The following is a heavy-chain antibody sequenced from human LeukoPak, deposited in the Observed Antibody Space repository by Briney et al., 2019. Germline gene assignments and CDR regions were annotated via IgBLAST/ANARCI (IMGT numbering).Heavy chain of an antibody. Sequence: GGSLRLSCAASGFTFDDYAMHWVRQAPGKGLEWVSAISGSGGSTYYADSVKGRFTISRDNSKNTLYLQMNSLRAEDTAVYYCAKDSPSRASIAAPPPFDYWGQGTLVTVSS. V-gene: IGHV3-23*01. CDR3: AKDSPSRASIAAPPPFDY. CDR1: GFTFDDYA. CDR2: ISGSGGST. D-gene: IGHD6-6*01. J-gene: IGHJ4*02.